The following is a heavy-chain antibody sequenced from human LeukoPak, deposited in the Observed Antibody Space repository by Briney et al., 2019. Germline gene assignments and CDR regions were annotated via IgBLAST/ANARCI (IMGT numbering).Heavy chain of an antibody. Sequence: SETLSLTCTVSGGSISSYYWSWIRQPPGKGLEWIGYIYYSGSTNYNPSLKSRVTISVDTSKNQFSLKLSSVTAADTAVYYCARKEGKDSSSWYWFDPWGQGTLVTVSS. CDR3: ARKEGKDSSSWYWFDP. D-gene: IGHD6-13*01. CDR1: GGSISSYY. V-gene: IGHV4-59*01. CDR2: IYYSGST. J-gene: IGHJ5*02.